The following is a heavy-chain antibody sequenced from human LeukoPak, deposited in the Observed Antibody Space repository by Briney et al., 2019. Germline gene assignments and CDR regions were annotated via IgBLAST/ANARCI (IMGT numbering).Heavy chain of an antibody. CDR1: GGSISSSSYY. J-gene: IGHJ4*02. V-gene: IGHV4-39*01. D-gene: IGHD6-13*01. CDR2: IYYSGST. CDR3: AVAAAGDSFDY. Sequence: RPSETLSLTCTVSGGSISSSSYYWGWIRHPPGKGLEWIGSIYYSGSTYYNPSLKSRVTISVDTSKNQFSLKLSSVTAADTAVYYCAVAAAGDSFDYWGQGTLVTVSS.